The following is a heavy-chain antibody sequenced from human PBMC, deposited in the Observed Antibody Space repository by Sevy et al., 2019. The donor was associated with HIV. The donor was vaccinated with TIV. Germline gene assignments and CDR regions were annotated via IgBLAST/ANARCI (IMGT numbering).Heavy chain of an antibody. D-gene: IGHD6-19*01. CDR3: ARDLSEIAVAARGRWFDP. CDR2: IYYSGST. V-gene: IGHV4-59*01. J-gene: IGHJ5*02. CDR1: GGSISCYY. Sequence: SETLSLTCTVSGGSISCYYWSWIRQPPGKGLEWIGYIYYSGSTNYNPSLKSRVTISVDTSKNQFSLKLSSVTAADTAVYYCARDLSEIAVAARGRWFDPWGQGTLVTVSS.